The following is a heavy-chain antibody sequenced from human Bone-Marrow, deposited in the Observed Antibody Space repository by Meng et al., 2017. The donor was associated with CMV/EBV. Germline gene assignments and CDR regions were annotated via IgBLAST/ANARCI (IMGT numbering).Heavy chain of an antibody. Sequence: GESLKISCAASGFTFSSYGMHWVRQAPGKGLEWVAFIRYDGSNKYYADSVKGRFTISRDNSKNTLYLQMNSLRAEDTAVYYCAKGGYSGYRSADYWGQGNLVIVAS. CDR2: IRYDGSNK. CDR3: AKGGYSGYRSADY. V-gene: IGHV3-30*02. J-gene: IGHJ4*02. CDR1: GFTFSSYG. D-gene: IGHD5-12*01.